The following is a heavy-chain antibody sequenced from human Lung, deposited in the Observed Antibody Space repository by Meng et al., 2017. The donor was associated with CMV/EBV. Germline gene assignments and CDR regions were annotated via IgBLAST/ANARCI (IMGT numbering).Heavy chain of an antibody. Sequence: VQVVDVGGGLGLPGASLSLSCEFSVFTVRTNWMDWVRQFPGKCLEWLSRIDNDDGRSTSYADSVKGRFTISRDNAKNTLYLEINSLRVEDTAMYYCARGVAEYLGWEMGHWGQGTLVTVSS. CDR3: ARGVAEYLGWEMGH. J-gene: IGHJ4*02. CDR1: VFTVRTNW. D-gene: IGHD2/OR15-2a*01. CDR2: IDNDDGRST. V-gene: IGHV3-74*01.